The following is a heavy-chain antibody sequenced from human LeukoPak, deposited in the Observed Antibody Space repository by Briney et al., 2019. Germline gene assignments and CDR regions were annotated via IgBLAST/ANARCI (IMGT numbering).Heavy chain of an antibody. J-gene: IGHJ4*02. CDR3: VRENSGSWGYFDY. CDR2: IYSGGGT. D-gene: IGHD3-22*01. CDR1: GITVSSSY. Sequence: QPGGSLRLSCAASGITVSSSYMSWVRQAPGKGLEWVSLIYSGGGTYYADSVRGRFTISKDNSKNTLYLQMNSLRAEDTAVYYCVRENSGSWGYFDYWGQGTLVTVSS. V-gene: IGHV3-53*01.